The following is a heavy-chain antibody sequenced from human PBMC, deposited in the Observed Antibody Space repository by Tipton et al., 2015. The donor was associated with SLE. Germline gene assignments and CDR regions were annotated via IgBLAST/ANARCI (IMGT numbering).Heavy chain of an antibody. CDR2: ISGYNGHT. CDR1: GYTFISYG. D-gene: IGHD3-3*01. J-gene: IGHJ4*02. Sequence: QLVQSGAEVKKPGASVKVSCKASGYTFISYGISWVRQAPGQGLEWMGWISGYNGHTIYAEKVQGRVTMTTDTSTSTVYMELRSLRSDDTAVYYCARDVFWSGPGGYWGQGTLVTVSS. V-gene: IGHV1-18*01. CDR3: ARDVFWSGPGGY.